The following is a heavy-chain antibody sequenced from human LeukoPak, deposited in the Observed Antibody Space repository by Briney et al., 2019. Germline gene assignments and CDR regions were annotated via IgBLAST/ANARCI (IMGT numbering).Heavy chain of an antibody. CDR3: ARLLSSKWEVDY. J-gene: IGHJ4*02. V-gene: IGHV5-51*01. D-gene: IGHD1-26*01. CDR1: GSSFTSYW. CDR2: IYPGDSDT. Sequence: GESLKISCQGSGSSFTSYWIGWVRQLPGKGLEWMGIIYPGDSDTRYSPSLQGQVTISADKSISTAYLQWSSLKASDTAMYYCARLLSSKWEVDYWGQGTQVTVSS.